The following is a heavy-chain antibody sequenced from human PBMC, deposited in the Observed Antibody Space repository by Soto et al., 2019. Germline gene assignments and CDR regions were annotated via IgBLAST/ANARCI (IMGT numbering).Heavy chain of an antibody. V-gene: IGHV1-18*01. CDR2: INTYNGNT. D-gene: IGHD1-26*01. CDR3: ARDPVGPAWFDP. CDR1: GYTFTTYG. J-gene: IGHJ5*02. Sequence: QVQLVQSGAEVKKPGASVKVSCKASGYTFTTYGISWVRQAPGQGLEWMGWINTYNGNTYYAQKLQGRVTMTTDTSTSTAYMELRSPRSDDTAVYYCARDPVGPAWFDPWGQGTLVTVSS.